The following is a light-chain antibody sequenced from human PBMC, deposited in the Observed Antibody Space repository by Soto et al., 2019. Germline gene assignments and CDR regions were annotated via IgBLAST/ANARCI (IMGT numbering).Light chain of an antibody. CDR2: QDS. Sequence: SSELTQPPSVSVSPGQTASITCSGDKLGDKSASWYQQKPGQSPVLVIYQDSKRPSGIPERFSGSCSGNTATLTISGTQAMDETDYYCQAWDSSTYVFGTGTTLTVL. CDR1: KLGDKS. V-gene: IGLV3-1*01. CDR3: QAWDSSTYV. J-gene: IGLJ1*01.